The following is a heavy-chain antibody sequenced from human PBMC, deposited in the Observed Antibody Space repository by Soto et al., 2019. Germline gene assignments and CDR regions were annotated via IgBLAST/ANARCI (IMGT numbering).Heavy chain of an antibody. CDR3: AKVREGAIVLMVYADFDY. V-gene: IGHV3-23*01. D-gene: IGHD2-8*01. CDR1: GFTFSSYA. CDR2: ISGSGGST. J-gene: IGHJ4*02. Sequence: EVQLLESGGGLVQPGGSLRLSCAASGFTFSSYAMSWVRQAPGKGLEWVSAISGSGGSTYYADSVKGRFTISRDNSKNTLYLQMNSLRAEDTAVYYCAKVREGAIVLMVYADFDYWGQGTLVTVSS.